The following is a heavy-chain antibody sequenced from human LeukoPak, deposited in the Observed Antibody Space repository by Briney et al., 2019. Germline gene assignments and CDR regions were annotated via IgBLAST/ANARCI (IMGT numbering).Heavy chain of an antibody. CDR3: ARERGGGGFGVVIKRSYYYMDV. CDR1: GGSISTSNYY. V-gene: IGHV4-39*07. D-gene: IGHD3-3*01. J-gene: IGHJ6*03. Sequence: SETLSLTCTVSGGSISTSNYYWGWIRQPPGKGLEWIGNIFYSGSTYYSPSLRSRVTISLDTSRNQFSLKLNSVTAADTAVYYCARERGGGGFGVVIKRSYYYMDVWGKGTTVTVSS. CDR2: IFYSGST.